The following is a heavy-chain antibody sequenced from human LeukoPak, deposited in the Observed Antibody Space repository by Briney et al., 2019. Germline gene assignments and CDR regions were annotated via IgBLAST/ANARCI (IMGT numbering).Heavy chain of an antibody. CDR3: ARVTRYYYGVDV. CDR1: GYRFISFD. CDR2: MNPNSGNS. V-gene: IGHV1-8*01. Sequence: ASLKVSCKAAGYRFISFDINWVRQASGQGLEWMGWMNPNSGNSGCAQKFQGRVTMTRNTSINTAYMELSSLRYEDTAVYYCARVTRYYYGVDVWGQGTTVAVSS. J-gene: IGHJ6*02.